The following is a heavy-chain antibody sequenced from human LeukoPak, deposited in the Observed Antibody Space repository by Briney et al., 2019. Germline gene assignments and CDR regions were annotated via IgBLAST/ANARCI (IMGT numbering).Heavy chain of an antibody. D-gene: IGHD5-18*01. V-gene: IGHV3-21*01. J-gene: IGHJ4*02. Sequence: GGSLRLSCAASGFTFSSYSMNWVRQAPGKGLEWVSSIISSSSYIYYADSVKGRFTISRDNAKNSLYLQMNSLRAEDTAVYYCARDRSLLDTLVFDYWGQGTLVTVSS. CDR2: IISSSSYI. CDR1: GFTFSSYS. CDR3: ARDRSLLDTLVFDY.